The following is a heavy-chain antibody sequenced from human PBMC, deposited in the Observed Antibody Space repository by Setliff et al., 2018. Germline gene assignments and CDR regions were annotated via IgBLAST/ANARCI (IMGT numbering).Heavy chain of an antibody. CDR2: IHNSGST. Sequence: PSETLSLTCAVSGYSISNIYYWGWIRQPPGKGLEWIATIHNSGSTNYNPSLKSRATISVDTSKNQFSLKVSSVTAADTAVYYCGRVGNWNFFDFWGQGTLVTV. J-gene: IGHJ4*02. CDR3: GRVGNWNFFDF. V-gene: IGHV4-38-2*01. CDR1: GYSISNIYY. D-gene: IGHD1-1*01.